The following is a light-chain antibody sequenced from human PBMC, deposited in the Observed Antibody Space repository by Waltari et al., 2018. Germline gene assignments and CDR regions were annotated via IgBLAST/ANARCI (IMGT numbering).Light chain of an antibody. J-gene: IGKJ5*01. CDR1: ESIGRY. Sequence: EIVLTQSPATLSLSPGERATLSCRASESIGRYFAWYQQKPGQAPRLLIYDASNRATGIPVRFTGSGSGTDFTLAISSLETEDFALYYCQHRSNWPAFGQGTRLEIK. CDR2: DAS. V-gene: IGKV3-11*01. CDR3: QHRSNWPA.